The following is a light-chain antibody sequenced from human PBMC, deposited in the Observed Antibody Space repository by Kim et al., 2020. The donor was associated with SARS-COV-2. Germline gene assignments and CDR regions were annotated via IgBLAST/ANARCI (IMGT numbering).Light chain of an antibody. Sequence: SASTGDRVTISCRMSQGVSIYLAWYQQKPGKAPDLLIYAASTLQSGVLSRFSGSGSGTDFTLTISCLQSEDFATYYCQQYYSFPYTFGQGTKLEI. CDR3: QQYYSFPYT. CDR1: QGVSIY. V-gene: IGKV1D-8*01. CDR2: AAS. J-gene: IGKJ2*01.